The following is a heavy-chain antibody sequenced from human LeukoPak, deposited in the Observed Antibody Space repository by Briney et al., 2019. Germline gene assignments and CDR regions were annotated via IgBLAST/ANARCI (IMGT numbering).Heavy chain of an antibody. D-gene: IGHD2-15*01. CDR1: GGSISSSNW. V-gene: IGHV4-4*02. J-gene: IGHJ5*02. CDR3: ARLGYCSGGSCYLPNWFDP. Sequence: SETLSLTCAVSGGSISSSNWWSWVRQPPGKGLEWIGEIYHSGSTNYNPSLKSRVTISVDKSKNQFSLKLSSVTAAGTAVYYCARLGYCSGGSCYLPNWFDPWGQGTLVTVSS. CDR2: IYHSGST.